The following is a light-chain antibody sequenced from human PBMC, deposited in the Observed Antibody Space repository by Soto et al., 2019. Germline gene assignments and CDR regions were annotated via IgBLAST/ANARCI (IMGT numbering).Light chain of an antibody. J-gene: IGKJ1*01. CDR3: QQYNNWPPWT. Sequence: IQMTQSPSTLSASVGDRVTITCRASQSISIWLAWYQQKPGKAPKILIYKASSLESGVPSRFSGSGSGTEFTLTISSLQSEDFAVYYCQQYNNWPPWTFGQGTKVDI. V-gene: IGKV1-5*03. CDR2: KAS. CDR1: QSISIW.